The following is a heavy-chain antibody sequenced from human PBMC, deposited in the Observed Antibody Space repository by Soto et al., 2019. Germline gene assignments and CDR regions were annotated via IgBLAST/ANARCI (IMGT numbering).Heavy chain of an antibody. CDR3: ARGAMANFDY. D-gene: IGHD5-18*01. CDR1: GGTFGSHG. V-gene: IGHV1-69*13. Sequence: ASVKVSCKASGGTFGSHGIAWVRQAPGQGLEWMGGFIAMLGTPTYAKKVQGRATITADESLTSSYLELSSLRSEDTAVYFCARGAMANFDYWGQGTVVTVSS. J-gene: IGHJ4*02. CDR2: FIAMLGTP.